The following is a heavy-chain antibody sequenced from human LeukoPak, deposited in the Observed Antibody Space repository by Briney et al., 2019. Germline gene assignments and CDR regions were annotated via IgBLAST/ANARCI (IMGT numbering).Heavy chain of an antibody. D-gene: IGHD6-19*01. CDR3: ARHIDNGWYAY. CDR1: GGSISSYY. CDR2: ISYSGST. J-gene: IGHJ4*02. V-gene: IGHV4-59*08. Sequence: SETLSLTCTVSGGSISSYYWSWIRQPPGKGLEWIGYISYSGSTDYDPSLNTRVTMSVDRSRKQFSLKLNSVAAADTAVYYCARHIDNGWYAYWGQGTLVTVSS.